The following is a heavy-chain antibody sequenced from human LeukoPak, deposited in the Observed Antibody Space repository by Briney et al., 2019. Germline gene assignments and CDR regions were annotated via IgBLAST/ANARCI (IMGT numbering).Heavy chain of an antibody. Sequence: GASVMVSCKASGYTLTSYGISWVRQAPGQGLEWMGWINAYNGNTNYAQKLQGRVTMTTDTSTSTAYMELRSLRSDDTAVYYCARPYMVRRAEAADAFDIWGQGTIVTVSS. CDR3: ARPYMVRRAEAADAFDI. CDR2: INAYNGNT. J-gene: IGHJ3*02. D-gene: IGHD3-10*01. CDR1: GYTLTSYG. V-gene: IGHV1-18*01.